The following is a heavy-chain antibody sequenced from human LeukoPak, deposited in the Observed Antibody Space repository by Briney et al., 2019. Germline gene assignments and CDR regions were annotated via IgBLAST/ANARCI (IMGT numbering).Heavy chain of an antibody. V-gene: IGHV5-51*01. Sequence: GESLKISCKGSGYSFTSYWIGWVRQMPGKGLEWMGIIYPGDSDTRYSPSFQGQVTISADKSISTAYLQWSSLKASDTAMYYCARHPHYYDSSGYYHYYYGMDVWGQGTTVTVS. D-gene: IGHD3-22*01. CDR2: IYPGDSDT. CDR3: ARHPHYYDSSGYYHYYYGMDV. J-gene: IGHJ6*02. CDR1: GYSFTSYW.